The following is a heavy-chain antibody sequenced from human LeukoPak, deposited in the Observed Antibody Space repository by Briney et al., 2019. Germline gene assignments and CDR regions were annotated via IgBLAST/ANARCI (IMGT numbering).Heavy chain of an antibody. CDR2: ISSSSGYI. CDR3: ARGGMRQYYFDY. CDR1: GFTFSSYS. Sequence: GGSLRLSCAASGFTFSSYSMNWVRQAPGKGLEWVSSISSSSGYIYYADSVKGRFTISRDNAKNSLYLQMNSLRAEDTAVYYCARGGMRQYYFDYWGQGTLVTVSS. V-gene: IGHV3-21*01. J-gene: IGHJ4*02.